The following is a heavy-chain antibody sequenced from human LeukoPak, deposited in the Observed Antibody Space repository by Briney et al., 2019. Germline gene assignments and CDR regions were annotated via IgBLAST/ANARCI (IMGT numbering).Heavy chain of an antibody. J-gene: IGHJ4*02. CDR2: IFYSGIT. CDR1: GDSISSAGYY. V-gene: IGHV4-31*03. Sequence: PSQTLSLTCTVSGDSISSAGYYWTRIRQHSGKGLEWIGHIFYSGITYYNPSLKSRVSISVDTSKNHFSLNLSSVTAADTAVYYCARTRRYCGGGSCYYFDYWGQGTLVTVSS. CDR3: ARTRRYCGGGSCYYFDY. D-gene: IGHD2-15*01.